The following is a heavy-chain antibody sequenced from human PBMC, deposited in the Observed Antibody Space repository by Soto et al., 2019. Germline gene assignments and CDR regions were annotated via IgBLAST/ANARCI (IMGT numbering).Heavy chain of an antibody. J-gene: IGHJ4*02. D-gene: IGHD1-20*01. V-gene: IGHV3-30-3*01. Sequence: QVQLVESGGGVVQPGRSLRLSCAASGFTFSTHAMHWVRQAPGKGLECVAIVSFDGSNKYYADSVKGRFTISRDNSKNTLSLQMSGLTPEHTAVYYCARDQTGITTTGGGRIDHWGQGTLVTVSS. CDR2: VSFDGSNK. CDR1: GFTFSTHA. CDR3: ARDQTGITTTGGGRIDH.